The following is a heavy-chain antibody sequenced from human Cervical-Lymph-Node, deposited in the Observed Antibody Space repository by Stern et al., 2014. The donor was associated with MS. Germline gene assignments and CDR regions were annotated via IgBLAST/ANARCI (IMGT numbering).Heavy chain of an antibody. Sequence: VQLVESGGGVVQPGRSLRLSCAASGFTFTTYGMHWVRQAPGKGLEWVAVVWYDGSNKYYAESVKGRFTITRDNSKNTMYLEMNSLRVEDTAVYYCARGNGDYDNFDYWGQGTLVTVSS. CDR2: VWYDGSNK. V-gene: IGHV3-33*01. CDR3: ARGNGDYDNFDY. J-gene: IGHJ4*02. D-gene: IGHD4-17*01. CDR1: GFTFTTYG.